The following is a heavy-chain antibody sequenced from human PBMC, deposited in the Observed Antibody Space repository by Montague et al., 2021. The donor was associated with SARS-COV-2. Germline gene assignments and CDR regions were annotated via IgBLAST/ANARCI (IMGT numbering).Heavy chain of an antibody. V-gene: IGHV4-59*08. Sequence: SETLSLTCTVYGASISGYHWSWIRQPPGKGLEWIGYVYYSGSTNYNPSLKSRVTISVDTSKNQFSLKLSSVTAADTAVYYCARQEPIVVVVAAARGWFDPWGQGTLVTVSS. CDR2: VYYSGST. CDR3: ARQEPIVVVVAAARGWFDP. J-gene: IGHJ5*02. D-gene: IGHD2-15*01. CDR1: GASISGYH.